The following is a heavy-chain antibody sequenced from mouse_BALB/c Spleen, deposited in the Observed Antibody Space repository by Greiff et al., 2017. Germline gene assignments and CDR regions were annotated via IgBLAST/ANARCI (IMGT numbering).Heavy chain of an antibody. J-gene: IGHJ2*01. CDR3: ARYDYDRYYFDY. Sequence: VKLMESGPGLVAPSQSLSITCTVSGFSLTSYGVHWVRQPPGKGLEWLGVIWAGGSTNYNSALMSRLSISKDNSKSQVFLKMNSLQTDDTAMYYCARYDYDRYYFDYWGQGTTLTVSS. V-gene: IGHV2-9*02. D-gene: IGHD2-4*01. CDR1: GFSLTSYG. CDR2: IWAGGST.